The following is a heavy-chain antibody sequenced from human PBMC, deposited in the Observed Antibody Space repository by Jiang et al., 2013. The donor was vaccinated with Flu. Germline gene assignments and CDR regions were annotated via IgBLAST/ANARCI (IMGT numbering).Heavy chain of an antibody. CDR1: GEAISSYF. V-gene: IGHV4-31*03. Sequence: GPGLVKPSQTLSLTCTVSGEAISSYFWTWIRQHPGKGLEWIGYIYNSGITFYNPSLRSRVTMSVDTSKNQFSLRLSSVTAADTAVYYCARVEGYCSGGNCYPDYWGQGTLV. J-gene: IGHJ4*02. D-gene: IGHD2-15*01. CDR2: IYNSGIT. CDR3: ARVEGYCSGGNCYPDY.